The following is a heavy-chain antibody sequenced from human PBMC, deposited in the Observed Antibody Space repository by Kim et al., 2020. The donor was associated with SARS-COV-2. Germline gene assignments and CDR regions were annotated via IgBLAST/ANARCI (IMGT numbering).Heavy chain of an antibody. V-gene: IGHV3-49*02. D-gene: IGHD6-19*01. CDR3: ARGGYSSGYRPNWFDP. Sequence: FVKGRFIISRDDSKSIAYLQMNSLKTEDTAVYYCARGGYSSGYRPNWFDPWGQGTLVTVSS. J-gene: IGHJ5*02.